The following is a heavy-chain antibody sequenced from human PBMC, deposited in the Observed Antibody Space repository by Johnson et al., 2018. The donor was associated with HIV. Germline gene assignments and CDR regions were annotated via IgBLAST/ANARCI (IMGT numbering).Heavy chain of an antibody. V-gene: IGHV3-20*04. CDR1: GFTFDDYG. CDR3: ARPYNFWSGTGAFDI. Sequence: VQLVESGGVVVQPGGSLRLSCAASGFTFDDYGISWVRQAPGKGLEWVSGINWNGGSTGYADSVKGRFTISRDNAKNSLYLQMNSRRAEDTALYYWARPYNFWSGTGAFDIWGQGTMVTVSS. D-gene: IGHD3-3*01. J-gene: IGHJ3*02. CDR2: INWNGGST.